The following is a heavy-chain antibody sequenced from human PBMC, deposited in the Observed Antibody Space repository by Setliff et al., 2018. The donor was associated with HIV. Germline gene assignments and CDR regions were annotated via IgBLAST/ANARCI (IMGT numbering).Heavy chain of an antibody. CDR2: VYMSGKT. CDR3: ARLCIAAAGTRSIPWYFDL. CDR1: GVSIDKNY. J-gene: IGHJ2*01. D-gene: IGHD6-13*01. Sequence: PSETLSLTCTVSGVSIDKNYWSWVRRPPGKGLEWIGRVYMSGKTNYSPSLKSRVTMSADTSKNQVSRKLSSVTAADTAVYYCARLCIAAAGTRSIPWYFDLWGRGTLVTVSS. V-gene: IGHV4-4*07.